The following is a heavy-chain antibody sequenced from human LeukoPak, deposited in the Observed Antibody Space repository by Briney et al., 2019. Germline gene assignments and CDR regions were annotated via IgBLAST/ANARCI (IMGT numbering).Heavy chain of an antibody. CDR2: IYYSGST. D-gene: IGHD3-10*01. Sequence: SETLSLTCTVSGGSISTSNYYWGWIRQPPGKGLEWIGSIYYSGSTYYNPSLKSRVTISVDTSKNQFSLKLSSVTAADTAVYYCARSRLWFGEILNAFDIWGQGTMVTVSS. V-gene: IGHV4-39*01. J-gene: IGHJ3*02. CDR1: GGSISTSNYY. CDR3: ARSRLWFGEILNAFDI.